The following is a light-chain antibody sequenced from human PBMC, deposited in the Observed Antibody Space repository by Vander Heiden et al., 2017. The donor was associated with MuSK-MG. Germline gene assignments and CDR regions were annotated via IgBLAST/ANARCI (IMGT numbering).Light chain of an antibody. CDR1: NSNIGKYS. V-gene: IGLV1-51*02. Sequence: QSVLTHPPSVSAAPGQKVTISCPGSNSNIGKYSVSWYQQLPGTAPKLLIYENDKRPSGIPDRFSGSKSGTSATLGITGLQTGDEADYYCEAWDSSLSAVLFGGGTKLTVL. CDR2: END. J-gene: IGLJ2*01. CDR3: EAWDSSLSAVL.